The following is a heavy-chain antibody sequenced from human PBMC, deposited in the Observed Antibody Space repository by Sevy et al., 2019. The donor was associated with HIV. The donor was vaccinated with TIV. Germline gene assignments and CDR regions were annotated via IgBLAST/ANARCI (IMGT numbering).Heavy chain of an antibody. V-gene: IGHV3-30-3*01. CDR3: TWDAGYSTGWYPSDY. CDR2: ISYDGSSK. D-gene: IGHD6-19*01. CDR1: GFSVSTHA. Sequence: GGSLRLSCAASGFSVSTHAMHWVRQAPGKGLEWVALISYDGSSKYYADSVKGRLTISRDNSKNTLYLQMSSLRTDDTAVYSCTWDAGYSTGWYPSDYWDQGTLVTVSS. J-gene: IGHJ4*02.